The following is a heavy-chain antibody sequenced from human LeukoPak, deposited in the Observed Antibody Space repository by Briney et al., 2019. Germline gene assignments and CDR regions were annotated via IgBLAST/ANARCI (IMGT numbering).Heavy chain of an antibody. V-gene: IGHV3-23*01. CDR1: GFTFSSYA. CDR3: AKDRMAAAGRQDIWNY. D-gene: IGHD6-25*01. Sequence: GGSLRLSCAASGFTFSSYAMTWVRQAPGKGLGWVSGISGSGDRTYYADSVKGRFTISRDNSKNMLYLEMNGLTAEDSAVYYCAKDRMAAAGRQDIWNYWGQGTLVTASS. CDR2: ISGSGDRT. J-gene: IGHJ4*02.